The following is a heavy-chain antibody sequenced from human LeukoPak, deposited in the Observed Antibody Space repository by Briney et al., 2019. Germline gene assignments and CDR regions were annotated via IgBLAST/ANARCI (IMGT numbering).Heavy chain of an antibody. D-gene: IGHD3-3*01. Sequence: ASLKVSCKASGYTFTSYDINWVRQATGQGLEWMGWMNPNSGNTGYAQKFQGRVTLTGNTSISTAYMERSSLRSEDTAVYYCARSEWSGYFSGDYYYYMDVWGKGTTVTVSS. V-gene: IGHV1-8*03. CDR3: ARSEWSGYFSGDYYYYMDV. J-gene: IGHJ6*03. CDR2: MNPNSGNT. CDR1: GYTFTSYD.